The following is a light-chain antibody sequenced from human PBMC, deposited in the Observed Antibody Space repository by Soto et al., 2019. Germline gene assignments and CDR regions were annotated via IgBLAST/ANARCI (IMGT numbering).Light chain of an antibody. CDR3: QQSYSTPPLA. Sequence: DIQMTQSPSSLSASVGDRVTITCRASQSIRSYLNWYQQKPGKAPKLLIYSASSLQSGVPSRFSGSGSGTDFALTISSLQPEDFATYYCQQSYSTPPLAFGGGTKGEIK. CDR1: QSIRSY. V-gene: IGKV1-39*01. J-gene: IGKJ4*01. CDR2: SAS.